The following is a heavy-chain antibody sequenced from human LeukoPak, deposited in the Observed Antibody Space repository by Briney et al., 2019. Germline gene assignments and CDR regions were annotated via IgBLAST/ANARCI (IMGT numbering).Heavy chain of an antibody. CDR2: ISGSGGGT. CDR3: ARDAMYYDFWSGYFYYYYRDV. D-gene: IGHD3-3*01. CDR1: GFTFSSYA. J-gene: IGHJ6*03. Sequence: GGSLRLSCAASGFTFSSYAMSWVRQAPGKGLEWVSAISGSGGGTYYADSVKGRFTISRDNSKNTLYLQMNSLRAEDTAVYYCARDAMYYDFWSGYFYYYYRDVWGKGPTVTVSS. V-gene: IGHV3-23*01.